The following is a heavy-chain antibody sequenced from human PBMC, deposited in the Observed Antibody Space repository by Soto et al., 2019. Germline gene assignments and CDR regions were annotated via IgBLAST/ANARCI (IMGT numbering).Heavy chain of an antibody. J-gene: IGHJ6*02. CDR3: ARGPQVLRYFDWLLPYYYYGMDV. CDR2: MNPNSGNT. Sequence: ASVKVSCKASGYTFTSYDINWVRQATGQGLEWMGWMNPNSGNTGYAQKFQGRVTMTRNTSISTAYMELSSLRSEDTAVYYCARGPQVLRYFDWLLPYYYYGMDVWGQGTTVTVSS. CDR1: GYTFTSYD. D-gene: IGHD3-9*01. V-gene: IGHV1-8*01.